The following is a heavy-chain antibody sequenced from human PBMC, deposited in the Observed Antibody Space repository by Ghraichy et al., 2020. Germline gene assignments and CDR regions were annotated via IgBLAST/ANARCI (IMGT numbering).Heavy chain of an antibody. CDR2: IWYDGSNK. J-gene: IGHJ4*02. V-gene: IGHV3-33*01. D-gene: IGHD3-3*01. Sequence: GGSLRLSCAASGFTFSSYGMHWVRQAPGKGLEWVAVIWYDGSNKYYADSVKGRFTISRDNSKNTLYLQMNSLRAEDTAVYYCARGYDFWSGSDYWGQGTLVTVSS. CDR1: GFTFSSYG. CDR3: ARGYDFWSGSDY.